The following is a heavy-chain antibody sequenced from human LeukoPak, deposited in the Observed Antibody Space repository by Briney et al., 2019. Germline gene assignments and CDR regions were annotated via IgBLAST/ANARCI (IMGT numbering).Heavy chain of an antibody. CDR2: IKSKTDGGTT. V-gene: IGHV3-15*01. Sequence: GGSLRLSCAASGFTFSNAWMSWVRQAPGKGLEWVGRIKSKTDGGTTDYAAPVKARFTISRDDSKNTLYLQMNSLKTEDTAVYYCTTDWAVAALGYWGQGTLVTVSS. CDR1: GFTFSNAW. CDR3: TTDWAVAALGY. J-gene: IGHJ4*02. D-gene: IGHD6-19*01.